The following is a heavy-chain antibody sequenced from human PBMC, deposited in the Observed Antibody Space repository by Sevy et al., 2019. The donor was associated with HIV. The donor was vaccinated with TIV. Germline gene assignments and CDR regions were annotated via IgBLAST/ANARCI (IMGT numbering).Heavy chain of an antibody. Sequence: GGSLRLSCTVTGFTFSGFSFSHYSMNWVRQAPGRGLECVSSISYNSNFILYADPVKGRFTISRDDAKNSLFLLMDRLRADDTAMYYCALTNSADYYDSGAFHLWGRGTMVTVSS. V-gene: IGHV3-21*06. CDR3: ALTNSADYYDSGAFHL. CDR2: ISYNSNFI. D-gene: IGHD3-22*01. CDR1: GFSFSHYS. J-gene: IGHJ3*01.